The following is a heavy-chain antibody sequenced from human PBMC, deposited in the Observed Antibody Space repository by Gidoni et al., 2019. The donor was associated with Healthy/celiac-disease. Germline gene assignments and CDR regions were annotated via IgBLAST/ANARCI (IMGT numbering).Heavy chain of an antibody. Sequence: QVQLVESGGGVVQPGRSLRLYCAASGFTFSSYAMHWVRQAPGKGLEWVAVISYDGSNKYYADSVKGRFTISRDNSKNTLYLQMNSLRAEDTAVYYCAREGQQLGRVFDYWGQGTLVTVSS. CDR1: GFTFSSYA. D-gene: IGHD6-13*01. CDR2: ISYDGSNK. V-gene: IGHV3-30-3*01. J-gene: IGHJ4*02. CDR3: AREGQQLGRVFDY.